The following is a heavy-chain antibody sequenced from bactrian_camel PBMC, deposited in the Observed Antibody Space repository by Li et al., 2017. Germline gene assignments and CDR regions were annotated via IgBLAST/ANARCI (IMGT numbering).Heavy chain of an antibody. CDR1: GFTFSYTH. J-gene: IGHJ4*01. Sequence: VQLVESGGGLVQPGGSLRLSCVTSGFTFSYTHMSWVRQAPGKGLEWVSTIDAGGGNTYYTDSVKGRFTISRDNVKNTVYLQTNSLKPEDMAMYYCAKGGWVAIDYWGQGTQVTVS. CDR2: IDAGGGNT. V-gene: IGHV3S40*01. CDR3: AKGGWVAIDY. D-gene: IGHD2*01.